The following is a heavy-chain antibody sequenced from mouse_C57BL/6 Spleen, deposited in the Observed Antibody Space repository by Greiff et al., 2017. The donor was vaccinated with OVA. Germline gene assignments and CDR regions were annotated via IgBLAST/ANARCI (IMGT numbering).Heavy chain of an antibody. V-gene: IGHV2-5*01. CDR2: IWRGGST. Sequence: QVHVKQSGPGLVQPSQSLSITCTVSGFSLTSYGVHWVRQSPGKGLEWLGVIWRGGSTDYNAAFMSRLSITKDNSKSQVFFKMNSLQADDTAIYYCAKNRAVVATYYAMDYWGQGTSVTVSS. D-gene: IGHD1-1*01. J-gene: IGHJ4*01. CDR3: AKNRAVVATYYAMDY. CDR1: GFSLTSYG.